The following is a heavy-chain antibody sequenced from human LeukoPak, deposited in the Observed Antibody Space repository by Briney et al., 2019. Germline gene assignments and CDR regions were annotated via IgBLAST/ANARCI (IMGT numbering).Heavy chain of an antibody. V-gene: IGHV3-74*01. J-gene: IGHJ4*02. CDR3: AKGGSRHADN. CDR1: GFTFSSYW. Sequence: GGSLRLSCAASGFTFSSYWMHWVRQAPGKGLVWVSRVNTDGRTTNYADSVKGRFTLSRDNAENTLYLQMNSLRAEDTAVYYCAKGGSRHADNWGQGTLVTVSS. D-gene: IGHD6-13*01. CDR2: VNTDGRTT.